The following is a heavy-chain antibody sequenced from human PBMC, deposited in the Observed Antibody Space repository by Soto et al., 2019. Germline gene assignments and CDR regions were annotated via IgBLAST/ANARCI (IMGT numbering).Heavy chain of an antibody. D-gene: IGHD1-26*01. V-gene: IGHV3-72*01. CDR3: TTLYTSGY. CDR1: GFTFSDHY. CDR2: SKNKVNSYIT. Sequence: EVQLVESGGGLVQPGGSLRLSCAVSGFTFSDHYLDWVRQAPGKGLEWVGRSKNKVNSYITEYAASVKGRFTISRDDSKNSVYLQMNSPRTQDTAVYYCTTLYTSGYWGQGTLVTVSS. J-gene: IGHJ4*02.